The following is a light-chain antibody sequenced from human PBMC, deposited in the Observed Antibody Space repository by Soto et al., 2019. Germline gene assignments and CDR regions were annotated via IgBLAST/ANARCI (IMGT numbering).Light chain of an antibody. V-gene: IGLV1-40*01. CDR1: SSNIGAGYD. CDR3: QSYDGSLSGGV. CDR2: GNS. Sequence: QSVLTQPPSVSGAPGQRVTISCTGSSSNIGAGYDVHWYHQLPGTAPKLLIYGNSNRPSGVPDRFSGSKSGASACLAITGLQAEDGADYYCQSYDGSLSGGVFGGGTKLPVL. J-gene: IGLJ2*01.